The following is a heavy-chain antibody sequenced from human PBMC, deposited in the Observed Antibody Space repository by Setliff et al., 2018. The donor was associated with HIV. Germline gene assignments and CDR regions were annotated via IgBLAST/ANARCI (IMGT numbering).Heavy chain of an antibody. Sequence: KASETLSLTCTVYGGSFSNYYTNWIRQPPGKGLEWIGELSPSGTTRPNPSLQSRVIISLDTSKNQFSLKLTSVTAADTAVYYCVTSSSWSSRLNFWGPGMLVTVS. CDR3: VTSSSWSSRLNF. CDR2: LSPSGTT. D-gene: IGHD2-2*01. CDR1: GGSFSNYY. V-gene: IGHV4-34*01. J-gene: IGHJ4*02.